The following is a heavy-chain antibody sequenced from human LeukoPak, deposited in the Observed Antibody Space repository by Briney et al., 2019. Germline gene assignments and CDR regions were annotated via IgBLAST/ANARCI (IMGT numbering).Heavy chain of an antibody. CDR2: IYYSGST. V-gene: IGHV4-39*07. CDR1: GGSISSSSYY. D-gene: IGHD5-12*01. Sequence: PSETLSLTCTVSGGSISSSSYYWGWIRQPPGKGLEWIGSIYYSGSTYYNPSLKSRVTISVDTSKNQFSLKLSSVTAADTAVYYCARASGYAEVEYWGQGTLVTVSS. J-gene: IGHJ4*02. CDR3: ARASGYAEVEY.